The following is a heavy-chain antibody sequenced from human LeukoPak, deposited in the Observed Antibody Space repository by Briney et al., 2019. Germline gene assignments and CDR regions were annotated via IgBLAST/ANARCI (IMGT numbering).Heavy chain of an antibody. D-gene: IGHD3-10*01. V-gene: IGHV1-24*01. Sequence: ASVKVSCKVSGYTLTELSMHWVRQAPGKGLEWMGGFDPEDGETIYAQKLQGRVTMTTDTSTSTAYMELRSLRSDDTAVYYCARDRSLYYYGSGSSEATFDYWGQGTLVTVSS. CDR1: GYTLTELS. CDR3: ARDRSLYYYGSGSSEATFDY. J-gene: IGHJ4*02. CDR2: FDPEDGET.